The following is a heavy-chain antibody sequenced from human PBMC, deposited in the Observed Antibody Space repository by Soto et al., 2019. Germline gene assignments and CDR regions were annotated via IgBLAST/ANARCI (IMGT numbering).Heavy chain of an antibody. CDR3: AAGDPSYYYYGMDV. D-gene: IGHD3-16*01. J-gene: IGHJ6*02. CDR2: ISAYNVNT. V-gene: IGHV1-18*01. CDR1: GYTFTSYG. Sequence: GASVKVSCKASGYTFTSYGISWVRQAPGQGLEWMGWISAYNVNTIYAQKLQGRVTMTTDTSTSTAYMELRSLRSDDTAVYYCAAGDPSYYYYGMDVWGQGTTVTVSS.